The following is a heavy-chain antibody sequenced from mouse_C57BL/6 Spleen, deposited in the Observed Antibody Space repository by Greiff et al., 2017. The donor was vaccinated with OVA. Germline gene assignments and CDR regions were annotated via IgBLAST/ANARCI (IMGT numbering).Heavy chain of an antibody. V-gene: IGHV3-6*01. D-gene: IGHD1-1*01. J-gene: IGHJ2*01. CDR2: ISYDGSN. CDR1: GYSITSGYY. CDR3: AREGVVATDFDY. Sequence: EVKLQESGPGLVKPSQSLSLTCSVTGYSITSGYYWNWIRQFPGNKLEWMGYISYDGSNNYNPSLKNRISITRDTSKNQFFLKLNSVTTEDTATYYCAREGVVATDFDYWGQGTTLTVSS.